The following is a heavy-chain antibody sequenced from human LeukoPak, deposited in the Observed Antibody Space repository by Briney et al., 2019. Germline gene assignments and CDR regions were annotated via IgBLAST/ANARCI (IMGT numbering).Heavy chain of an antibody. CDR1: GVTFYTIG. CDR2: ISYDGSNK. Sequence: GGSLRLSCAISGVTFYTIGTPWNRQAPGKGLEWVAVISYDGSNKYSADSVKGRLTISRDNSKNTLYLQMNSLRPEDTAVYYCATVHDFYYGAYLDYWGQGTLVTVSS. J-gene: IGHJ4*02. V-gene: IGHV3-30*03. D-gene: IGHD4-17*01. CDR3: ATVHDFYYGAYLDY.